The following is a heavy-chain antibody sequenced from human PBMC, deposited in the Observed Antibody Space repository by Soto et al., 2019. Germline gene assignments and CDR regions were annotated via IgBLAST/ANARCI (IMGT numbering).Heavy chain of an antibody. CDR3: AIVPIIHGGPTYSCYGMDA. CDR1: GNTFLISG. J-gene: IGHJ6*02. Sequence: SVNSTCKASGNTFLISGIAWVRQAPGQGLEWMGWISAYNGNTNYAQKLQGRVTMTTDTSTSTAYMELRSLRSDDTAVYYCAIVPIIHGGPTYSCYGMDAWG. D-gene: IGHD3-10*01. V-gene: IGHV1-18*01. CDR2: ISAYNGNT.